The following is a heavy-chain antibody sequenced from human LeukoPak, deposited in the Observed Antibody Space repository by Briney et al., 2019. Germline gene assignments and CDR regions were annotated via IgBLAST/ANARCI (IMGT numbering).Heavy chain of an antibody. CDR1: GFTFSNYW. CDR3: ARGIGVDY. CDR2: IKQDGSEK. J-gene: IGHJ4*02. Sequence: QPGGSLRLSCAASGFTFSNYWMSWVRQAPGKGLEWVANIKQDGSEKYYVDSVKGRFTISRDNARNSLYLQINSLRGEDTAVYFCARGIGVDYWGQGTLVTVSS. V-gene: IGHV3-7*01. D-gene: IGHD1-26*01.